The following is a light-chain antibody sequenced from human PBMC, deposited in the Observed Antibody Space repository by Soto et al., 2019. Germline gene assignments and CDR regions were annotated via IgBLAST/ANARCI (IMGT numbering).Light chain of an antibody. CDR1: QSVSSSY. Sequence: EIVLTQSPGTLSLXPXEXATLSCRASQSVSSSYLAWYQQKPGQAPRLLIYGASSRATGIPDRFSGSGSGTDFTLTISRLEPEEFAGYYCQQYGSSPPNTFGQGTKLEIK. CDR3: QQYGSSPPNT. V-gene: IGKV3-20*01. CDR2: GAS. J-gene: IGKJ2*01.